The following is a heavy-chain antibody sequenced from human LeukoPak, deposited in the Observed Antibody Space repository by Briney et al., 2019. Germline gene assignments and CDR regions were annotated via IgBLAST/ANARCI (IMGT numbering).Heavy chain of an antibody. CDR3: ARVPLRFLEPFDY. CDR1: GGSLNGYY. Sequence: SETLSLTCSVYGGSLNGYYWSWIRQPPGKRLEWIGEINHSGTTNYNPSLKSRVTTSLDTSKNQFSLRLSSVTAADMAVYYCARVPLRFLEPFDYWGQGTLVTVSS. CDR2: INHSGTT. D-gene: IGHD3-3*01. J-gene: IGHJ4*02. V-gene: IGHV4-34*01.